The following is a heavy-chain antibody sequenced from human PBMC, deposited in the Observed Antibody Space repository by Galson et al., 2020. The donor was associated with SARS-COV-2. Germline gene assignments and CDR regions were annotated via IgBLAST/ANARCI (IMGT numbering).Heavy chain of an antibody. J-gene: IGHJ6*02. CDR2: ISISSRTI. Sequence: GGSLRLSCTASGFTFSTYRMNWVRQAPGKGLEWVSYISISSRTIYYADSVKGRFTLSRDNAENSLYLQMDSLRAEDTGVYYCARSYCGGGSCSSQYYYYARDVWGQGTTVTVSS. CDR3: ARSYCGGGSCSSQYYYYARDV. V-gene: IGHV3-48*04. CDR1: GFTFSTYR. D-gene: IGHD2-15*01.